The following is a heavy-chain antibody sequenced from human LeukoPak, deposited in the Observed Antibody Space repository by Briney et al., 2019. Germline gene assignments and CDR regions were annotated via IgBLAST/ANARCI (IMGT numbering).Heavy chain of an antibody. CDR1: GFTFSSYS. V-gene: IGHV3-21*01. CDR3: ARAKNQIPLRLGELSPNSGGAFDI. Sequence: GGSLRLSCVVSGFTFSSYSVNWVRQSPGKGLEWVSYISSSSSYIHYADSVKGRFTISRDNAKKSLYLQMNSLRAEDTAVYYCARAKNQIPLRLGELSPNSGGAFDIWGQGTMVTVSS. J-gene: IGHJ3*02. D-gene: IGHD3-16*02. CDR2: ISSSSSYI.